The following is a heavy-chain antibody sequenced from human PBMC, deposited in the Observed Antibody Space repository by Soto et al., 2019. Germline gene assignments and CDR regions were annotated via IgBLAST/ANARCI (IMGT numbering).Heavy chain of an antibody. CDR3: AHMRIKRIVVALYFHH. Sequence: QITWKESGNTLVKPTQNLTLTCTFSGFSLTTIGVGVGWIRQPPGKALEWCALIYWDDDKRYSPSLKCRLSSTRDSSKNQVVLTMTNGDPVDTSTHYCAHMRIKRIVVALYFHHWGQGTLVTVYS. D-gene: IGHD1-26*01. CDR2: IYWDDDK. CDR1: GFSLTTIGVG. V-gene: IGHV2-5*02. J-gene: IGHJ1*01.